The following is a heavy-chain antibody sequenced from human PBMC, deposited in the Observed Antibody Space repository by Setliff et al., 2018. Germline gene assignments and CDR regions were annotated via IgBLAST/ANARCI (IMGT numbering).Heavy chain of an antibody. J-gene: IGHJ4*01. CDR3: AKEIQARRGPVYDSSALAFDY. V-gene: IGHV3-30*02. CDR2: IRYDGSKK. CDR1: GLAFSIYG. D-gene: IGHD3-22*01. Sequence: GGSLRLSCAASGLAFSIYGIYWFRHTPGKGLEWVAYIRYDGSKKDYADHVKGRFTISRDDSKNTVSLEMNGLRGEDTAVYYCAKEIQARRGPVYDSSALAFDYWGQGTLVTVSS.